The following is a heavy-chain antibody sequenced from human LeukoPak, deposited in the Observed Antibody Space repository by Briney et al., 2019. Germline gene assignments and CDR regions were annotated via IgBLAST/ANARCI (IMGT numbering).Heavy chain of an antibody. D-gene: IGHD3-22*01. CDR2: ISPSGGST. CDR1: GYTFTSNY. J-gene: IGHJ4*02. Sequence: ASVKVSCKAFGYTFTSNYMHWVRQAPGQGPEWMGVISPSGGSTTYAQKFQGRVTLTRDMSTSTDYLELSSLRSEDTAVYYCARTYYYDSSGYYFDYWGQGTLVTVSS. CDR3: ARTYYYDSSGYYFDY. V-gene: IGHV1-46*01.